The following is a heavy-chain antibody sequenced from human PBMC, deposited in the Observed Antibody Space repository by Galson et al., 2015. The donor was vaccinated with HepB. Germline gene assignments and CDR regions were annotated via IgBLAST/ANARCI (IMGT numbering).Heavy chain of an antibody. Sequence: SLRLSCAASGFTFSSYGMHWVRQAPGKGLEWVAVIWYDGSNKYYADSVKGRFTISRDNSKNTLYLQMNSLRAEDTAVYYCARDIDAHSTIFRVVTAPWYFALWGRGSLVTASS. V-gene: IGHV3-33*01. D-gene: IGHD3-3*01. CDR1: GFTFSSYG. CDR2: IWYDGSNK. CDR3: ARDIDAHSTIFRVVTAPWYFAL. J-gene: IGHJ2*01.